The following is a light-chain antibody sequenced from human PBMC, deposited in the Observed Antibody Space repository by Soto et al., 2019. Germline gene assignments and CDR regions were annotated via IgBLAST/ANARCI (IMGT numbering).Light chain of an antibody. CDR3: QQYYSTPIT. Sequence: IVMTHSPDSRAVXXGXXAXXSLXSSXXXLYSSNNKNYLAWYQQKPGQPPKLLIYWASTRESGVPDRFSGSGSGTDFTLTISSLQAEDVAVYYCQQYYSTPITFGQGTRLEIK. J-gene: IGKJ5*01. V-gene: IGKV4-1*01. CDR2: WAS. CDR1: XXXLYSSNNKNY.